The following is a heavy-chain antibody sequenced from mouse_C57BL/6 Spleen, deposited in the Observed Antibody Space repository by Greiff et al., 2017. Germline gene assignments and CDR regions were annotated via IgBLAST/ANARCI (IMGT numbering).Heavy chain of an antibody. Sequence: DVMLVESGEGLVKPGGSLKLSCAASGFTFSSYAMSWVRQTPEKRLEWVAYISSGGDYIYYADTVKGRFTISRDNARNTLYLQMSSLKSEDTAMYYCTRDVIYYGNYFDYWGQGTTLTVSS. CDR3: TRDVIYYGNYFDY. CDR1: GFTFSSYA. J-gene: IGHJ2*01. V-gene: IGHV5-9-1*02. CDR2: ISSGGDYI. D-gene: IGHD2-1*01.